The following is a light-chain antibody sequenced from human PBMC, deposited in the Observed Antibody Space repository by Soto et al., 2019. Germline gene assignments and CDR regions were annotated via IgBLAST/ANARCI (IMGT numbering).Light chain of an antibody. V-gene: IGLV7-46*01. J-gene: IGLJ2*01. CDR1: DGPVTSNHY. CDR2: DTT. CDR3: LLAYSGGRV. Sequence: QAVVTQDPSLTVSPGGTVTLTCGSSDGPVTSNHYPYWYQQRPGQVPRTLIYDTTNRQSWAPARFSGSLVGVKAALTLSGAQPEDEADYYCLLAYSGGRVFGGGTKLTVL.